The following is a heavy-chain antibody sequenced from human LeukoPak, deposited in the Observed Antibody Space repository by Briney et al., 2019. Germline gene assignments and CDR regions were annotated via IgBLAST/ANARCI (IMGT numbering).Heavy chain of an antibody. CDR3: ATQQRGNPAY. D-gene: IGHD1-14*01. CDR1: GFIFNNYA. Sequence: GRSLRLSCAGSGFIFNNYAMHWVRQPPGKGLEWVSGISWNSGSIDYADSVKGRFTISRDNAKNMLYLQVNSLRAEDTAVYYCATQQRGNPAYWGQGTLVTVSS. V-gene: IGHV3-9*01. CDR2: ISWNSGSI. J-gene: IGHJ4*02.